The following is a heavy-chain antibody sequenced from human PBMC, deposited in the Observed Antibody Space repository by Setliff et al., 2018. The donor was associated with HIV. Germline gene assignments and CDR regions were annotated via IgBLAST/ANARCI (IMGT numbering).Heavy chain of an antibody. CDR1: GFTFSDYY. CDR2: ISRGGRTK. CDR3: ARVPVMATITYWYCDL. Sequence: GGSLRLSCAASGFTFSDYYMSWIRQAPGKGLEWISYISRGGRTKYYADSVKGRFTISRDNAKNSLYLQMNSLRAEDTTIYYCARVPVMATITYWYCDLWGRGTLVTV. V-gene: IGHV3-11*04. J-gene: IGHJ2*01. D-gene: IGHD5-12*01.